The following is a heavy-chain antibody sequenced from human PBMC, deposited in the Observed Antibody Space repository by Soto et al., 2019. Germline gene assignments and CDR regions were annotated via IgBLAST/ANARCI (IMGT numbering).Heavy chain of an antibody. D-gene: IGHD3-22*01. CDR3: ARQIYDSDTGPNFQYYFDS. CDR2: IDPSDSQT. CDR1: GYSFAGYW. J-gene: IGHJ4*02. Sequence: GESLKISCKGSGYSFAGYWITWVRQKPAKGLEWMGRIDPSDSQTYYSPSFRGHVTISVTKSITTVFLQWSSLRASDTAMYYCARQIYDSDTGPNFQYYFDSWGQGTPVTVSS. V-gene: IGHV5-10-1*01.